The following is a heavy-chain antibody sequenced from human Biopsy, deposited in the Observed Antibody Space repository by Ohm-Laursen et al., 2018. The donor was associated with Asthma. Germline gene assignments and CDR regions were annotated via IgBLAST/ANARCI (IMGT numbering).Heavy chain of an antibody. J-gene: IGHJ4*02. CDR3: RALPTRTMYFDS. Sequence: SSLRLSCAASGLHFEDYVMHWGRQAPGKGLEWVSGISWNSRSIGYGDSVKGRFTISRDNTKNSLYLQMNSLSPEDTAMYYCRALPTRTMYFDSWGQGPLVTVSS. CDR1: GLHFEDYV. V-gene: IGHV3-9*01. D-gene: IGHD4/OR15-4a*01. CDR2: ISWNSRSI.